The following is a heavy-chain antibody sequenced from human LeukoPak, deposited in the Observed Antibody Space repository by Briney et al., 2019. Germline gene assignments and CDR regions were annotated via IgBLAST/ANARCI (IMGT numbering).Heavy chain of an antibody. J-gene: IGHJ4*02. CDR2: IYYSGST. CDR3: ARRSSGWYIDY. D-gene: IGHD6-19*01. CDR1: GGSISSSTYY. V-gene: IGHV4-39*01. Sequence: PSETLSLTCTVSGGSISSSTYYWGWIRQPPGKGLEWIGSIYYSGSTYYNPSLKRRVTIYVDTSKNQFSLKLSSVTAADTAVYYCARRSSGWYIDYWGQGTLVTVSS.